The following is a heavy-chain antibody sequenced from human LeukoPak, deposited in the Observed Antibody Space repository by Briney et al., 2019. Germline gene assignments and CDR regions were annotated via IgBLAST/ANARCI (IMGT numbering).Heavy chain of an antibody. CDR1: GGTSSSYT. CDR2: IIPILGMA. J-gene: IGHJ2*01. D-gene: IGHD3-3*01. V-gene: IGHV1-69*04. CDR3: ARDRDFWSGPSWYFDL. Sequence: SVKVSCKASGGTSSSYTISWVRQAPGQGLEWMGRIIPILGMANYAQKFQGRVTITADKSTSTAYMELSSLRSEDTAVYYCARDRDFWSGPSWYFDLWGRGTLVTVSS.